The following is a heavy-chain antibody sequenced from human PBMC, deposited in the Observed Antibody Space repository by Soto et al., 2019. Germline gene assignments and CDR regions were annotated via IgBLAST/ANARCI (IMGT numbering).Heavy chain of an antibody. CDR1: GASITGSSY. CDR3: ARLKAAAGTRFDP. V-gene: IGHV4-4*07. Sequence: PSETLSLTCTVSGASITGSSYWSWIRQPAGKGLEWIGRLSLSGTTNYNPSLRSRVTISVDTSKNQFSLKLSSVTAADTAVYYCARLKAAAGTRFDPWGQGTLVTVS. CDR2: LSLSGTT. D-gene: IGHD6-13*01. J-gene: IGHJ5*02.